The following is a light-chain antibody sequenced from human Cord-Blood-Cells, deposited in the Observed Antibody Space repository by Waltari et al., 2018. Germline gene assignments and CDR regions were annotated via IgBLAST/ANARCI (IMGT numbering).Light chain of an antibody. Sequence: QSVLTQPPSASGTPGQMVTLSCSGSSSNLGSNTVNWYQQLPGTAPTLLIYSNNQRPSGVPDRFSGSKSGTSASLAISGLQSEDEADYYCAAWDDSLNGPVFGGGTKLTVL. CDR1: SSNLGSNT. J-gene: IGLJ3*02. CDR3: AAWDDSLNGPV. V-gene: IGLV1-44*01. CDR2: SNN.